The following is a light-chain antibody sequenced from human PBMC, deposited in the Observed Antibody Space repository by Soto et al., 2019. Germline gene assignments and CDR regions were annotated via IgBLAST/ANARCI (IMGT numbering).Light chain of an antibody. V-gene: IGKV3-20*01. J-gene: IGKJ5*01. CDR2: GAS. Sequence: EIVLTQSPGTLSLSPGERPTLSCRASQSVSSSYLAWYQQKPGQAPRLLIYGASGRATGIPDRFSGSGSGTDFTLTISILEPEDFAVYYCQQYGSSPPVTFGQGTRLEIK. CDR1: QSVSSSY. CDR3: QQYGSSPPVT.